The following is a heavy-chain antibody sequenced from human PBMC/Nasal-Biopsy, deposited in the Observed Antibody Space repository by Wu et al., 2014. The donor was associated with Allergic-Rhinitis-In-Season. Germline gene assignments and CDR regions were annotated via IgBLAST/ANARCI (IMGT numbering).Heavy chain of an antibody. D-gene: IGHD6-19*01. CDR3: ARAWWGSSGMWYLDL. CDR1: GGSFSGYY. V-gene: IGHV4-34*01. J-gene: IGHJ2*01. Sequence: LSLTCAVYGGSFSGYYWNWIRQPPGKGLEWIGEIHHSGSTNYNPSLKSRVIISVDTSKNQFSLKLSSVTAADTAVYYCARAWWGSSGMWYLDLWGRGTLVTVSS. CDR2: IHHSGST.